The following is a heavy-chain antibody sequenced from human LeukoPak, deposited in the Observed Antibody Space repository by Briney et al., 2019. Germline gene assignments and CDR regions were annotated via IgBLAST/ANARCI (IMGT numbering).Heavy chain of an antibody. CDR3: ARRRDGYSTLDY. D-gene: IGHD5-24*01. Sequence: GGSQRLSCAASGFTFSSYAMHWVRQAPGKGLEWVAVISYDGSNKYYADSVKGRFTISRDNSKNTLYLQMNSLGAEDTAVYYCARRRDGYSTLDYWGQGTLVTVSS. V-gene: IGHV3-30-3*01. CDR1: GFTFSSYA. J-gene: IGHJ4*02. CDR2: ISYDGSNK.